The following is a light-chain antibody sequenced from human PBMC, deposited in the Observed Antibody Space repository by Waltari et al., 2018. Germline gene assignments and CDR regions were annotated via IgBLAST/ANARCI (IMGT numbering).Light chain of an antibody. V-gene: IGKV1-5*01. CDR3: QQSYSVPLT. J-gene: IGKJ4*01. CDR2: DAS. Sequence: DIQMTQSPSTLSASVGDTVTITCRASQSVSSWLAWYHQKAGKAPTVLIYDASDLESGVPSRFSGSGSDTEFTLTISNLQPDDFATYYCQQSYSVPLTFGGGTEVEIK. CDR1: QSVSSW.